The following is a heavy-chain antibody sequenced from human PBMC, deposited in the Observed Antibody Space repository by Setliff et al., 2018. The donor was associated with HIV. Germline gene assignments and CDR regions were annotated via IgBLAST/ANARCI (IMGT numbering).Heavy chain of an antibody. CDR3: ARQGGNYFVDN. J-gene: IGHJ4*02. D-gene: IGHD1-7*01. Sequence: SETLSLTCTVSGGSINSGNNYWSWIRQRPGKGLEWIGFIYYSGTTYYNPSLKSRVTISVDTSKNQFSLKLNSVTAADTAIYYCARQGGNYFVDNWGQGTLVTVSS. V-gene: IGHV4-31*03. CDR2: IYYSGTT. CDR1: GGSINSGNNY.